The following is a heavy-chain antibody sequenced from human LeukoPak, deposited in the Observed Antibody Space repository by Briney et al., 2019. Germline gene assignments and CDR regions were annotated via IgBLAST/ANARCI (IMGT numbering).Heavy chain of an antibody. V-gene: IGHV1-2*02. Sequence: ASVMVSCKASGYTFTDYYIHWVRQAPGQGLGWMGWINPKSGGTDSAQKFQGRVTMTRDTSISSAYVELSRLSSDVTAVYYCARGDCSGATCYDLFDVWGQGTKVTVSS. D-gene: IGHD2-2*01. CDR3: ARGDCSGATCYDLFDV. CDR1: GYTFTDYY. CDR2: INPKSGGT. J-gene: IGHJ3*01.